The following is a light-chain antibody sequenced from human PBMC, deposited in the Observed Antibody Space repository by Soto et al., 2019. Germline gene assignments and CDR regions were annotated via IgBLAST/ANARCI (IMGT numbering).Light chain of an antibody. CDR2: DTS. CDR3: QQRSSWPL. V-gene: IGKV3-11*01. Sequence: EIGLTQSPGTWTLSPGERATLSCRASQSISNYLAWFQQRPGQAPRLLIYDTSKRATGVPARFSGSGSGTDFPLTISSLEPEDFAVYYCQQRSSWPLFGQGTKVDIK. CDR1: QSISNY. J-gene: IGKJ2*01.